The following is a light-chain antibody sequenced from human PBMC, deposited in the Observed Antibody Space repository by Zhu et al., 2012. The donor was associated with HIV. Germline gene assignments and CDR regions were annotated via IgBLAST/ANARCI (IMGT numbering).Light chain of an antibody. CDR1: ESISKY. CDR2: DAS. CDR3: QQLNTYPLFT. V-gene: IGKV1-9*01. J-gene: IGKJ3*01. Sequence: DVQLTQSPSFLSASVGDRVTITCRASESISKYLAWYQQKPGKAPKLLIYDASTLQSGVPSTFSGSGSGTEFTLTISGLQPEDFAIYYCQQLNTYPLFTFGPGTKVNIK.